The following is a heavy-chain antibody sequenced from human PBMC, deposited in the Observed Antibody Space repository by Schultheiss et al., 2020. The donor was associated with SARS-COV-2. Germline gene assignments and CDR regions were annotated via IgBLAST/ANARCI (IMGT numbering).Heavy chain of an antibody. D-gene: IGHD6-13*01. Sequence: GGSLRLSCVASGLSVGDNYMNWVRQTPERGLEWVSYISSSSSYTNYADSVKGRFTISRDNAKNSLYLQINSLRAEDTAVYYCARDHYSSSWYFGNWFDPWGQGTLVTVSS. CDR1: GLSVGDNY. CDR2: ISSSSSYT. J-gene: IGHJ5*02. CDR3: ARDHYSSSWYFGNWFDP. V-gene: IGHV3-11*05.